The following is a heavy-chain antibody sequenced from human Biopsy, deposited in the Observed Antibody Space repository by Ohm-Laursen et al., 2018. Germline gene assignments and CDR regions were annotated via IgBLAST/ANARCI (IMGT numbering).Heavy chain of an antibody. CDR1: GGSITGDF. D-gene: IGHD5-12*01. Sequence: PSDTLSLTCIVSGGSITGDFWTWIRQTPEKGLEWIGYRFHSGSPIYNPSLQSRVTISIDTSKNQFSLTLSSVSAADTAVYYCARLSRRGYIIFFDYWGRGTRVTVSS. V-gene: IGHV4-59*08. CDR3: ARLSRRGYIIFFDY. CDR2: RFHSGSP. J-gene: IGHJ4*02.